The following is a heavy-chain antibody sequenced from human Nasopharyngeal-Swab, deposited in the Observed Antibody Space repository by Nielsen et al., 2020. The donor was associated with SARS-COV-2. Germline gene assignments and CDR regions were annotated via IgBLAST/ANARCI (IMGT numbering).Heavy chain of an antibody. CDR1: GLTFSSYA. D-gene: IGHD2-21*02. CDR3: ATGAPTVTSLFDD. J-gene: IGHJ4*02. Sequence: GGSLRLSCAASGLTFSSYAMSLPRHAPGKGLEWVSGISGSGGVTYYADSATGRFTISRDNSKNTLYLQVNSLRAEDTAVYYCATGAPTVTSLFDDWGRGTLLTVSS. CDR2: ISGSGGVT. V-gene: IGHV3-23*01.